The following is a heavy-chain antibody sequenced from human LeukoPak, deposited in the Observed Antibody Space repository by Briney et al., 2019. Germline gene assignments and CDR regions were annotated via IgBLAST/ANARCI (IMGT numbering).Heavy chain of an antibody. CDR3: ARETTVAGTY. V-gene: IGHV1-69*13. CDR1: GGTFIIYA. Sequence: SVTVSFKASGGTFIIYAISWVRQAPGQGLEWMGGIIPIFGTANYAQKFQGRVTITADESTSTAYMELSSLRSEDTAVYYCARETTVAGTYWGQGTLVTVSS. CDR2: IIPIFGTA. D-gene: IGHD6-19*01. J-gene: IGHJ4*02.